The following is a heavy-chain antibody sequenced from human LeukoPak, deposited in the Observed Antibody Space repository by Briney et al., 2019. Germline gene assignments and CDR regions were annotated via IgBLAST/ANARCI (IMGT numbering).Heavy chain of an antibody. J-gene: IGHJ3*02. CDR2: ISAHNGNT. Sequence: ASVKVSCKASGYTFSSYGISWVRQAPGQGLEWMGRISAHNGNTNYAQRLQGRVTMTTDTSTSTAYMELRSLRSDDTAVYYCAIGFDNGYYYDRAFDIWGQGTMVTVSS. D-gene: IGHD3-22*01. CDR1: GYTFSSYG. CDR3: AIGFDNGYYYDRAFDI. V-gene: IGHV1-18*01.